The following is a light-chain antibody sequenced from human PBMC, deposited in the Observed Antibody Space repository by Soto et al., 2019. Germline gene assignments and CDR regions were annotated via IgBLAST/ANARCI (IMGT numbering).Light chain of an antibody. CDR1: DTDVGGYTF. J-gene: IGLJ3*02. CDR3: CSYAGRYNFVM. Sequence: QSVLAQPRSVSGSPGQSVTISCTGTDTDVGGYTFVSWYQQHAGKAPRVLIFDVSQRAPGVPDRFSGSKSGNTASLTISGLQPEDEADYHCCSYAGRYNFVMFGGGTQLTVL. V-gene: IGLV2-11*01. CDR2: DVS.